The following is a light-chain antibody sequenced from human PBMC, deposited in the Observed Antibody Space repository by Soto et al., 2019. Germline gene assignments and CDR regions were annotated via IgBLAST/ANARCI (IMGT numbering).Light chain of an antibody. Sequence: DIQMTQSPSSLSASVGDRVTITCQASQDVRTYLNWYQQKPGQAPKLLIYDASNLETGVPSRFSGSGSGTDFTFTISSLQPEDIGTYYCQQYDNRLTFGGGTKVAI. CDR2: DAS. CDR1: QDVRTY. J-gene: IGKJ4*01. V-gene: IGKV1-33*01. CDR3: QQYDNRLT.